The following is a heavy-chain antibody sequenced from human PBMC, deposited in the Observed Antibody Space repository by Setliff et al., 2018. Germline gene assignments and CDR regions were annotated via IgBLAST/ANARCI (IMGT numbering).Heavy chain of an antibody. CDR1: GGSISSGGYY. CDR2: IYYSGSTS. Sequence: PSETLSLTCTVSGGSISSGGYYWSWIRQHPGKGLEWIGYIYYSGSTSYYNPSLKSRVTISVDTSKNQFSLKLSSVTAADTAVYYCARGRAGHSGHWGQGTRVTSPQ. D-gene: IGHD6-19*01. V-gene: IGHV4-31*03. J-gene: IGHJ4*02. CDR3: ARGRAGHSGH.